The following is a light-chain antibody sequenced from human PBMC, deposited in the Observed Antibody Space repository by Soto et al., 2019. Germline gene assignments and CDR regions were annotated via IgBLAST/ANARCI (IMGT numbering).Light chain of an antibody. CDR2: DAS. Sequence: DIHMTQSPSTLSASVGDIVTITCRACQSISTHLAWYQQKPGDAPNLLIYDASTLQSGVPSRFSGSASGTDFTLTVSSLQPDDFASYYCQQYADYPLAFGQGTKVDIK. V-gene: IGKV1-5*01. CDR3: QQYADYPLA. CDR1: QSISTH. J-gene: IGKJ2*01.